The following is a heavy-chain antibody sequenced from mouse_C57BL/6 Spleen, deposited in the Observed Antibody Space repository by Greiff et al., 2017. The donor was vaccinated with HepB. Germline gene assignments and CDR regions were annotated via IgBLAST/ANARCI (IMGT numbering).Heavy chain of an antibody. Sequence: QVQLQQSGAELVRPGASVTLSCKASGYTFTDYEMHWVKQTPVHGLEWIGAIDPETGGTAYNQKFKGKAILTADKSSSTAYMELRSLTSEDSAVYYCTRSSSSAPFDYWGQGTTLTVSS. D-gene: IGHD1-1*01. CDR3: TRSSSSAPFDY. CDR1: GYTFTDYE. J-gene: IGHJ2*01. CDR2: IDPETGGT. V-gene: IGHV1-15*01.